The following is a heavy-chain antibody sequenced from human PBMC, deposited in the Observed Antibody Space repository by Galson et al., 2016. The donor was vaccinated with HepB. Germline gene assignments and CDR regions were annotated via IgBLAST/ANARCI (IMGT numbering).Heavy chain of an antibody. Sequence: QVQLRESGPGLVRSSETLSLTCTVSAGSIRGYFWSWIRQPPGRGLEWIAYIASSGEINYNPSLKSRGTMSLDTSKNQFSLRLSSVTAADTAVYYCARFLGSGSRYFDFWGQGTLVTVSS. V-gene: IGHV4-59*01. CDR2: IASSGEI. CDR3: ARFLGSGSRYFDF. D-gene: IGHD3-10*01. CDR1: AGSIRGYF. J-gene: IGHJ4*02.